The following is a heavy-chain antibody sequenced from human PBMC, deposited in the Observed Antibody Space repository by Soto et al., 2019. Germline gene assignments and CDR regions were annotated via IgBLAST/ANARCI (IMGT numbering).Heavy chain of an antibody. J-gene: IGHJ4*02. D-gene: IGHD3-16*02. Sequence: GGSLRLSCAACGFTFSSYGMHWVRQAPGKGLEWVAVIWYDGSNKYYADSVKGRFTISRDNSKNTLYLQMNSLRAEDTAVYYCAREDYVWGSYRYSLDYWGQGTLVTVSS. CDR1: GFTFSSYG. CDR3: AREDYVWGSYRYSLDY. CDR2: IWYDGSNK. V-gene: IGHV3-33*01.